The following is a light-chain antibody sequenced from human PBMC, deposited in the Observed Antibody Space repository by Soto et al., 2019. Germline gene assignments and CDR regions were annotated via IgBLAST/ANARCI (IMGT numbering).Light chain of an antibody. Sequence: QSVLTQPASVSGSPGQSITISCTGTSSDVGGYNYVSWYQQHPGKAPKHMIYDVSNRPSGVSNRFSGSKSGNTASLTISGLQAEDAADYYCSSYTSSSTYVVFGGGTKLTVL. CDR2: DVS. J-gene: IGLJ2*01. V-gene: IGLV2-14*01. CDR3: SSYTSSSTYVV. CDR1: SSDVGGYNY.